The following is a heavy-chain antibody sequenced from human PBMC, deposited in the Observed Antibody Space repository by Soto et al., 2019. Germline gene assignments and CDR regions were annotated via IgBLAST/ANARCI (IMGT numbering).Heavy chain of an antibody. CDR1: GYTFTSYG. CDR2: ISAYNGNT. CDR3: ARMDCSSTSCYYAFDI. J-gene: IGHJ3*02. V-gene: IGHV1-18*01. D-gene: IGHD2-2*01. Sequence: GASVKVSCKASGYTFTSYGISWVRQAPGQGLEWMGWISAYNGNTNYAQKLQGRVTMTTDTSTSTAYMELSSLRSEDTAVYYCARMDCSSTSCYYAFDIWGQGTMVTVSS.